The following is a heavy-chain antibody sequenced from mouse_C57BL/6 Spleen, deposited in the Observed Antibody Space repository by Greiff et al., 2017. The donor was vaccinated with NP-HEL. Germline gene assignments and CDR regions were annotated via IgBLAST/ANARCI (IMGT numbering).Heavy chain of an antibody. D-gene: IGHD4-1*01. V-gene: IGHV1-26*01. J-gene: IGHJ3*01. CDR2: INPNNGGT. CDR1: GYTFTDYY. CDR3: ARSDHWGFAY. Sequence: EVQLQQSGPELVKPGASVKISCKASGYTFTDYYMNWVKQSHGKSLEWIRDINPNNGGTSYNQKFKGKATLTVDKSSSTAYMELRSLTSEDSAVYYCARSDHWGFAYWGQGTLVTVSA.